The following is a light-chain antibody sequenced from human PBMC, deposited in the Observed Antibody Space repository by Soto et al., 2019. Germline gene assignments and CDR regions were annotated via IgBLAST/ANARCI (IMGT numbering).Light chain of an antibody. J-gene: IGLJ3*02. Sequence: QSALTQPASVSGAPGQSITICCTGTSSDVGAYHYVSWYQQRPGKAPRLIISAVIDRPSGIPTRFSGSKCGNTASLTISGLQIEDEANYYCSSYSRNSAVVFGGGTKVTVL. CDR1: SSDVGAYHY. CDR2: AVI. V-gene: IGLV2-14*01. CDR3: SSYSRNSAVV.